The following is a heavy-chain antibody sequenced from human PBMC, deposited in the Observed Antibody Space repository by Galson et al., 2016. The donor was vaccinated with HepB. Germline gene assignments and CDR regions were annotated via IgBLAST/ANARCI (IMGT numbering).Heavy chain of an antibody. CDR2: IYGGVFT. J-gene: IGHJ6*02. CDR3: ARDLRYCSGGGCSPYCYGMDV. CDR1: GFTVSGNS. D-gene: IGHD2-15*01. V-gene: IGHV3-53*01. Sequence: SLRLSCAASGFTVSGNSMSWVRPAPGKGLEWVSLIYGGVFTYYADSVKGRFTISRDNSKNTLYLQMNSLRAEDTAVYFCARDLRYCSGGGCSPYCYGMDVWGQGTTVTVSS.